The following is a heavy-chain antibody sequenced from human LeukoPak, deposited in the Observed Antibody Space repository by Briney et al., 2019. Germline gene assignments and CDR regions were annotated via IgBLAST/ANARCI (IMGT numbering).Heavy chain of an antibody. CDR2: INPNSGGT. J-gene: IGHJ4*02. V-gene: IGHV1-2*06. Sequence: ASVKVSCKASGYTFTGYYMRWVRQAPGQGLEWMGRINPNSGGTSYAQKFQGRVTMTRDTSISTAYMELSRLRSDDTAVHYCASGDSGSDYWGQGTLVTVSS. CDR1: GYTFTGYY. CDR3: ASGDSGSDY. D-gene: IGHD1-26*01.